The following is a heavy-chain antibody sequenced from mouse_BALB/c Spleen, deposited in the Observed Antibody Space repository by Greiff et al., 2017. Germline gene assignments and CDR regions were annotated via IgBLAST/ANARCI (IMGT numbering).Heavy chain of an antibody. D-gene: IGHD2-3*01. CDR2: IWSGGST. CDR1: GFSLTSYG. J-gene: IGHJ4*01. V-gene: IGHV2-2*01. CDR3: ARHAGWLFMDY. Sequence: VKLQESGPGLVQPSQSLSITCTVSGFSLTSYGVHWVRQSPGKGLEWLGVIWSGGSTDYNAAFISRLSISKDNSKSQVFLKMNSLQTDDTAMYYCARHAGWLFMDYWGQGTSVTVSS.